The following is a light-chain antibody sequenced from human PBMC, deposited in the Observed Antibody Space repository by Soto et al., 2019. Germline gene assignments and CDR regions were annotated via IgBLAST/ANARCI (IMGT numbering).Light chain of an antibody. CDR2: EVS. J-gene: IGLJ1*01. CDR1: SSDVGGYNY. Sequence: QSALTQPASLSWSPGQSITISCTVTSSDVGGYNYVSWYQQHPGKAPKLMIYEVSDRPSGVSNRFSGSKSGNTASLTISGLQAEDEADYYCSSYTSSSTIVFGTGTKVTVL. CDR3: SSYTSSSTIV. V-gene: IGLV2-14*01.